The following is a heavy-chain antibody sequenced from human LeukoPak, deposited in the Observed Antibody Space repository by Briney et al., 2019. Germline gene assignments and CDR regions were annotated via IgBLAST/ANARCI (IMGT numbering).Heavy chain of an antibody. Sequence: PSETLSLTCTVSNGAISSYSWTWIRQPPGKGLEWIGYIYYSGSTYYNPSLKSRVTISVDTSKNQFSLKLSSVTAADTAVYYCARDYPYSSSWSPEGGYFDYWGQGTLVTVSS. CDR1: NGAISSYS. V-gene: IGHV4-59*12. J-gene: IGHJ4*02. CDR2: IYYSGST. D-gene: IGHD6-13*01. CDR3: ARDYPYSSSWSPEGGYFDY.